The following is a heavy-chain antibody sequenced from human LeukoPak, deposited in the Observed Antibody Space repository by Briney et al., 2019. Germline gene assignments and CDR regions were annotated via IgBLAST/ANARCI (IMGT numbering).Heavy chain of an antibody. V-gene: IGHV4-4*09. Sequence: SETLSLTCTVSGGSISSYYWSWIRQPPGKGLEWIGYIYTTGGTDYNPSLESRVTISLDMTKKQFFLQLISVTPADTAVYYCARLGVASYFQHWGQGTLVTVSS. D-gene: IGHD5-12*01. CDR2: IYTTGGT. CDR3: ARLGVASYFQH. CDR1: GGSISSYY. J-gene: IGHJ1*01.